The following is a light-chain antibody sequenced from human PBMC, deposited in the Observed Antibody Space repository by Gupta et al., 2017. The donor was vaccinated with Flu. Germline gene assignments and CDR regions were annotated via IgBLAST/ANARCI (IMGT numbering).Light chain of an antibody. V-gene: IGLV6-57*03. J-gene: IGLJ3*02. CDR3: QAYGSSHWV. CDR2: GNN. Sequence: TLTISCTRRSDSIASYYVQWYQQQPGSAPTPVIYGNNHRPSGVLDRFSGSIAGSSNSSTLTGSGVETEDDDYYYCQAYGSSHWVFGGGTKLTVL. CDR1: SDSIASYY.